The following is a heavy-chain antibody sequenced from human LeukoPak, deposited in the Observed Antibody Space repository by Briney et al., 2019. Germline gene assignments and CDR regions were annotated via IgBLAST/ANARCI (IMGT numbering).Heavy chain of an antibody. Sequence: GGSLRLSCAASGSTFSSYAMHWVRQAPGKGLEWVAVISYDGSNKYYADSVKGRFTISRDNSKNTLYLQMNSLRAEDTAVYYCAKEGSRRGFGGYYFDYWGQGTLVTVSS. CDR1: GSTFSSYA. CDR3: AKEGSRRGFGGYYFDY. D-gene: IGHD3-10*01. J-gene: IGHJ4*02. CDR2: ISYDGSNK. V-gene: IGHV3-30*04.